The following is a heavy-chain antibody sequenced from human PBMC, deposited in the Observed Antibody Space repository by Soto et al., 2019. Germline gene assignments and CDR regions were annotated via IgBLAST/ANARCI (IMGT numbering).Heavy chain of an antibody. CDR2: ISFDGKNR. D-gene: IGHD2-15*01. J-gene: IGHJ4*02. Sequence: QVQLVESGGGVVQPGKSLRLSCAASGFIFSNYGMHWVRQAPGKGLGWVALISFDGKNRNYADSVKGRFTIYRDNPKNTVYLEMNSLRPEDTAFYYCAKRGGVVGGSEHPFFEYWGQGTLVTVSS. V-gene: IGHV3-30*18. CDR1: GFIFSNYG. CDR3: AKRGGVVGGSEHPFFEY.